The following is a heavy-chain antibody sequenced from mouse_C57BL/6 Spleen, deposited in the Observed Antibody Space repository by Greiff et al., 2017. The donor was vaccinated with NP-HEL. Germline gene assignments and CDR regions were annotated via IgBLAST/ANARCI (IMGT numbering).Heavy chain of an antibody. CDR2: INPNNGGT. D-gene: IGHD3-3*01. CDR1: GYTFTDYY. J-gene: IGHJ2*01. V-gene: IGHV1-26*01. Sequence: EVQLQQSGPELVKPGASVKISCKASGYTFTDYYMNWVKQSHGKSLEWIGDINPNNGGTSYNQKFKGKATLTVDKSSSTAYMELRSLTSEDSAVYYCARDGGPYYFDYWGQGTTLTVSS. CDR3: ARDGGPYYFDY.